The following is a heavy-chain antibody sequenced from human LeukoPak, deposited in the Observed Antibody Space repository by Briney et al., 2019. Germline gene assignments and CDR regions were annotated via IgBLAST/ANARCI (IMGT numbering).Heavy chain of an antibody. CDR3: ARDINYGDDPYYYYGMDV. J-gene: IGHJ6*02. V-gene: IGHV7-4-1*02. Sequence: ASVKVSCKASGYTFTSYAMNWVRQAPGQGLEWMGWINTNTGNPTYAQGFTGRFVYSLDTSVSTAYLQISSLKAEDTAVYYCARDINYGDDPYYYYGMDVWGQGTTVTVSS. CDR1: GYTFTSYA. D-gene: IGHD4-17*01. CDR2: INTNTGNP.